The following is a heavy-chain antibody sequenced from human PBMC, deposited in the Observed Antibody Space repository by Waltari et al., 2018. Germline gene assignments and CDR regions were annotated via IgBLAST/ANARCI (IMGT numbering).Heavy chain of an antibody. CDR2: IYHSGST. Sequence: QVQLQESGPGLVKPSATLSLTCTVSGYSISSGYCWGWIRHPPGKGLARIGCIYHSGSTYYNPSLKSRVTISVDTSKNQFSLKLSSVTAADTAVYYCAREGLPLDIVVVPAAIPYYYYYMDVWGKGTTVTISS. D-gene: IGHD2-2*02. V-gene: IGHV4-38-2*02. CDR3: AREGLPLDIVVVPAAIPYYYYYMDV. CDR1: GYSISSGYC. J-gene: IGHJ6*03.